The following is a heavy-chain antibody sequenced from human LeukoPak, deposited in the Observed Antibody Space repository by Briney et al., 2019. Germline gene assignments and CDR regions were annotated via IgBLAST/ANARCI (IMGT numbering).Heavy chain of an antibody. D-gene: IGHD1-7*01. CDR1: GFTFSSYG. Sequence: GRSLRLSCAASGFTFSSYGMHWVRQAPGKGLEWVTVISYDGSNKYYADSVKGRFTISRDNARNTLYLQMNSLRVEDTALYFCATAGNYRFDYWGQGTLVTVSS. J-gene: IGHJ4*02. CDR2: ISYDGSNK. V-gene: IGHV3-30*03. CDR3: ATAGNYRFDY.